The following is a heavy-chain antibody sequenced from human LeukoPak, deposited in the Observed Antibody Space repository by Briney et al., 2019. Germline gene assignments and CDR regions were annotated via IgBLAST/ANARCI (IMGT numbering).Heavy chain of an antibody. CDR2: IYYSGST. V-gene: IGHV4-59*01. CDR3: ARESYYGSGSYSWFDP. CDR1: GGSISSYY. J-gene: IGHJ5*02. D-gene: IGHD3-10*01. Sequence: SETLSLTCTVPGGSISSYYWSWIRQPPGKGLEWIGYIYYSGSTNYNPSLKSRVTISVDTSKNQFSLKLSSVTAADTAVYYCARESYYGSGSYSWFDPWGQGTLVTVSS.